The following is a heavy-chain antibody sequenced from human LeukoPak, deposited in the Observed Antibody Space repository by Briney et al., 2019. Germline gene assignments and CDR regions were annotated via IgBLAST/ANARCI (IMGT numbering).Heavy chain of an antibody. CDR2: VSDRGGP. CDR3: ARDANYRDRSGYPSPFDF. Sequence: SDTLSLTCTVSGDTISSSRFFWAWIRQPPGKGLEWIASVSDRGGPNYSPSFRSRVSIFTDTAKNQLSLNLRSVTAADTAVYYCARDANYRDRSGYPSPFDFWGQGILVTVSS. D-gene: IGHD6-19*01. J-gene: IGHJ4*02. V-gene: IGHV4-39*02. CDR1: GDTISSSRFF.